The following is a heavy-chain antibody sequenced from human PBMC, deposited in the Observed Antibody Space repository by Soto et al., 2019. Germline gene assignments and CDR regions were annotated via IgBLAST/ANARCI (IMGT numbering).Heavy chain of an antibody. D-gene: IGHD4-17*01. Sequence: SETLSLTCTVSCGSISSGDYYWSWIRQPPGKGLEWIGYIYYSGSTYYNPSLKSRVTISVDTSKNQFSLKLSSVTAADTAVYYCARETLKRSTVTPPYYYYYGMDVWGQGTTVTVSS. CDR1: CGSISSGDYY. CDR3: ARETLKRSTVTPPYYYYYGMDV. CDR2: IYYSGST. V-gene: IGHV4-30-4*01. J-gene: IGHJ6*02.